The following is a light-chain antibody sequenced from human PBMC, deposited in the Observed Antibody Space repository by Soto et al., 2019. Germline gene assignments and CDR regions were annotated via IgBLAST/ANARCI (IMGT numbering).Light chain of an antibody. J-gene: IGKJ1*01. Sequence: ENVLTQSPGTLSLSPGERATLSCRASQSVSSYSSAWYQQKPGQAPRLVMYGTSNRATGIPDRFSGSGSGTDFTLTISRLEPEDFAVYYCQQYDSSPRTFGQGTKVDIK. CDR3: QQYDSSPRT. V-gene: IGKV3-20*01. CDR1: QSVSSYS. CDR2: GTS.